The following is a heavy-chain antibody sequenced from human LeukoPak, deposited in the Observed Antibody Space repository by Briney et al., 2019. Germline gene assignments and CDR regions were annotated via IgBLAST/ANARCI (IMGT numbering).Heavy chain of an antibody. Sequence: GGSLRLSCAASGFTFSNAWMSWVRQAPGKGLEWVGRIKSKTDGGTTDYAAPVKGRFTISRDDSKNTLYLQMNSLRAEDTAVYYCARGYYYDSSGPNIPFDYWGQGTLVTVSS. V-gene: IGHV3-15*05. CDR2: IKSKTDGGTT. CDR3: ARGYYYDSSGPNIPFDY. D-gene: IGHD3-22*01. J-gene: IGHJ4*02. CDR1: GFTFSNAW.